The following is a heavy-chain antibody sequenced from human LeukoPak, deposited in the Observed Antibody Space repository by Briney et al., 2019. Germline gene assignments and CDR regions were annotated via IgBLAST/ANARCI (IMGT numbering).Heavy chain of an antibody. CDR2: INPNSGGT. D-gene: IGHD3-10*01. CDR3: ASHGDLNYGSRSYSKGIDAFDI. Sequence: ASVKVSCKASGYTFTGYYMHWVRQAPGQGLEWMGWINPNSGGTNYAQKFQGRVTMTRDTSISTAYMELSRLRSDDTAVYYCASHGDLNYGSRSYSKGIDAFDIWGQGTMVTVSS. J-gene: IGHJ3*02. CDR1: GYTFTGYY. V-gene: IGHV1-2*02.